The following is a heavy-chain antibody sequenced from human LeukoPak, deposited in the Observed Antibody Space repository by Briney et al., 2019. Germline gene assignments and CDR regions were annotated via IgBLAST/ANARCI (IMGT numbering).Heavy chain of an antibody. J-gene: IGHJ4*02. CDR2: ISAYNGNT. CDR3: ARVRAQLWSPSYFDY. Sequence: GASVKVSCKASGYTFTSYGISWVRQAPGQGLEWMGWISAYNGNTNYAQKLQGRVTMTTDTSTSTAYMELRSLRSDDTAVYYCARVRAQLWSPSYFDYWGQGTLVTVSS. V-gene: IGHV1-18*01. D-gene: IGHD5-18*01. CDR1: GYTFTSYG.